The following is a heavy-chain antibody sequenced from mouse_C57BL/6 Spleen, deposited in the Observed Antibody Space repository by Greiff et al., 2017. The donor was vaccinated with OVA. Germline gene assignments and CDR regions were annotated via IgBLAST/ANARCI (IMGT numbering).Heavy chain of an antibody. CDR3: ARGHYYGSSPAWFAY. CDR1: GYSFTDYN. D-gene: IGHD1-1*01. J-gene: IGHJ3*01. V-gene: IGHV1-39*01. Sequence: EVQLQQSGPELVKPGASVKISCKASGYSFTDYNMNWVKQSNGKSLEWIGVINPNYGTTSYNQKFKGKATLTVDQSSSTAYMQLNSLTSEDSAVYYGARGHYYGSSPAWFAYWGQGTLVTVSA. CDR2: INPNYGTT.